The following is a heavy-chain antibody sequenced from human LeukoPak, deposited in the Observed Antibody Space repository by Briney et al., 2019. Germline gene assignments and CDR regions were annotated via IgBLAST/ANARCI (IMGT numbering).Heavy chain of an antibody. CDR2: IYSGGTT. CDR3: ASWASGYYFEY. Sequence: PGGSLRLSCAASEFTVSSNYMSWVRQAPGKGLEWVSIIYSGGTTYYADSVKGRSTISRDNSTNTVYLQMNSLRAEDTAVYYWASWASGYYFEYWGQGTLVTVSS. D-gene: IGHD3-16*01. J-gene: IGHJ4*02. CDR1: EFTVSSNY. V-gene: IGHV3-53*01.